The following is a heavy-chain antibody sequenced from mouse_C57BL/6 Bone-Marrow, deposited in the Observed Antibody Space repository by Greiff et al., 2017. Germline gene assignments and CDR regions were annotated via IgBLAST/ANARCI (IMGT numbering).Heavy chain of an antibody. Sequence: EVKLVESGGGLVQPGGSLSLSCAASGFTFTDYYMSWVRQPPGKALEWLGFIRNKANGYTTEYSASVKGRFTISRDNSQSSLYLQMNALRAEDSATYYCARSSTGDDYWGQGTTLTVSS. V-gene: IGHV7-3*01. J-gene: IGHJ2*01. D-gene: IGHD4-1*02. CDR2: IRNKANGYTT. CDR1: GFTFTDYY. CDR3: ARSSTGDDY.